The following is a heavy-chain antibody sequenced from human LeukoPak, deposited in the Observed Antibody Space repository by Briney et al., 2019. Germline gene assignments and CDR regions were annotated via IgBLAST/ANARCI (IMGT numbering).Heavy chain of an antibody. V-gene: IGHV4-59*01. CDR3: AAYGGVTFDY. CDR2: IHYSGST. J-gene: IGHJ4*02. Sequence: SETLSLTCTVSGGSISSYYWTWIRQPPGKRLEWIGYIHYSGSTNYNPSLKSRVTISVDTSKNQFSLKLSSVTAADTAVYYCAAYGGVTFDYWGQGTLVTVSS. CDR1: GGSISSYY. D-gene: IGHD4-11*01.